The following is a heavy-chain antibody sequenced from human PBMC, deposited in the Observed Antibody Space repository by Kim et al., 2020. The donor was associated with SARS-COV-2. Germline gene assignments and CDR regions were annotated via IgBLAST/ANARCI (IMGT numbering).Heavy chain of an antibody. J-gene: IGHJ4*02. Sequence: GGSLRLSCTASEFTFSAFAMHWVRQAPGKGLEWVAGISYNGKDEYYADSVKGRFAISRVNSQNTLDLYMNSLRTEDTAKYYCAKDPGISGYYGPFDHWGQGTLVTVSS. D-gene: IGHD5-12*01. V-gene: IGHV3-30*18. CDR1: EFTFSAFA. CDR2: ISYNGKDE. CDR3: AKDPGISGYYGPFDH.